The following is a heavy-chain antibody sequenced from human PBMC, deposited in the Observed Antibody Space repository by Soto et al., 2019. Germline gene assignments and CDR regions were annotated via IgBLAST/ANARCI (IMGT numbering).Heavy chain of an antibody. V-gene: IGHV3-21*06. CDR2: ISSTTNYI. CDR1: GFTFARYS. Sequence: PGGSLRLSCAASGFTFARYSMNWVRQAPGKGLEWVSSISSTTNYIYYGDSMKGRFTISRDNAKNSLYLEMNSLRAEDTAVYYCARESEDLTSNFDYWGQGTLVTVSS. CDR3: ARESEDLTSNFDY. J-gene: IGHJ4*02.